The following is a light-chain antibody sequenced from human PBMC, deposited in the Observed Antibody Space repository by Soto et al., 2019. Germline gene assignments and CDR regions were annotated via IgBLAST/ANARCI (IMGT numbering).Light chain of an antibody. J-gene: IGLJ1*01. CDR1: SSNIGNNY. Sequence: QSVLTQPPSVSAAPGQKVTISCAGSSSNIGNNYVSWYQQLPGTAPKLLIFENNKRPSGIPDRFSASKSGTSATLAITGLQTGDAADYYCGPWDNSLSLPYVFGTATKVTV. CDR2: ENN. CDR3: GPWDNSLSLPYV. V-gene: IGLV1-51*02.